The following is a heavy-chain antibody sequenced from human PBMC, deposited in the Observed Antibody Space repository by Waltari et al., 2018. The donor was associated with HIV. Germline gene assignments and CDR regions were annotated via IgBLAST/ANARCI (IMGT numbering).Heavy chain of an antibody. CDR3: ARATHSDY. J-gene: IGHJ4*02. CDR2: IYPGNSDT. V-gene: IGHV5-51*01. CDR1: GYDFTTYW. D-gene: IGHD2-15*01. Sequence: EVQLVQSGAEVRKSGESLKISCKGSGYDFTTYWIAWVRQMPGKGLEWMGIIYPGNSDTRYSPSFQGQVTISADKSISTAYLQWSSLKTSDTAMYYCARATHSDYWGQGTLVTVSS.